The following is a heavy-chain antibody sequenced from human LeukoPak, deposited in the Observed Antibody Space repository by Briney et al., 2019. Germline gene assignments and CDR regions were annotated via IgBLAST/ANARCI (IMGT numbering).Heavy chain of an antibody. Sequence: PSETPSLTCTVSGGSISTYYWTWIRQPPGKGLEWIGYIYYTGSTNYNPSLKSRVTISVDTSKNQFSLKLSSLTAADTAVYYCARYPFDGYNYYFDYWGQGTLVTVSS. CDR3: ARYPFDGYNYYFDY. CDR1: GGSISTYY. V-gene: IGHV4-59*01. D-gene: IGHD5-24*01. J-gene: IGHJ4*02. CDR2: IYYTGST.